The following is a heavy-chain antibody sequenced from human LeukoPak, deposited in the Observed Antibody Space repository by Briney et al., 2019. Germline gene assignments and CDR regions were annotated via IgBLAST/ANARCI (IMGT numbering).Heavy chain of an antibody. V-gene: IGHV1-69*05. CDR2: IIPIFGTA. J-gene: IGHJ6*03. CDR3: ARGSNCGGDCYAYYYYYMDV. CDR1: GGTFSSYA. Sequence: GASVKVSCKASGGTFSSYAISWVRQAPGRGLEWMGGIIPIFGTANYAQKFQGRVTITTDESTSTAYMELNSLRSEDTAVYYCARGSNCGGDCYAYYYYYMDVWGKGTTVTVSS. D-gene: IGHD2-21*02.